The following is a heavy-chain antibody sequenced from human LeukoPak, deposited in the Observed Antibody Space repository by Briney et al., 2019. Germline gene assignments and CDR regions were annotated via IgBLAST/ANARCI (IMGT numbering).Heavy chain of an antibody. CDR3: ARGDSGDYLAVAD. CDR1: RYTFTDYY. CDR2: INPHSGDT. D-gene: IGHD4-17*01. V-gene: IGHV1-2*02. Sequence: ASVKVSCKASRYTFTDYYIHWVRQAPGQGLEWVGWINPHSGDTNYAQKFQGRVTMTRDTSTSTVYMELSRLRSDDSAVYYCARGDSGDYLAVADWGQGTLVTVSS. J-gene: IGHJ4*02.